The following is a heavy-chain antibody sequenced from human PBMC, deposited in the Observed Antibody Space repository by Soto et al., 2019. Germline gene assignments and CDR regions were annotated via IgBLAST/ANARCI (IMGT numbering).Heavy chain of an antibody. V-gene: IGHV1-18*01. CDR2: ISAYNGNT. CDR1: GYTFTSYG. D-gene: IGHD6-13*01. CDR3: ARDLGQQLFDY. Sequence: QVQLVQSGAEVKKPGASVKVSCKASGYTFTSYGISWVRQAPGQGLEWMGWISAYNGNTKYAQKLQGRVTMTTDTSRSTAYMELRSLTSADTAVYYCARDLGQQLFDYWGQGTLVTVSS. J-gene: IGHJ4*02.